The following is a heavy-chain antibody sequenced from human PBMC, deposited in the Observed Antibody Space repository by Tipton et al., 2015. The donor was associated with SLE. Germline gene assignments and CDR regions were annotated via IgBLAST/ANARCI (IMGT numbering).Heavy chain of an antibody. CDR1: GGSISSHY. CDR3: ARGGYYYSEYFQH. D-gene: IGHD3-22*01. Sequence: LRLSCTVSGGSISSHYWSWIRQPPGKGLEWIGYIYYSGSTNYNPSLKSRVTISVDTSKNQFSLKLSSVTAADPAVYYCARGGYYYSEYFQHWGQGTLVSVSS. V-gene: IGHV4-59*11. J-gene: IGHJ1*01. CDR2: IYYSGST.